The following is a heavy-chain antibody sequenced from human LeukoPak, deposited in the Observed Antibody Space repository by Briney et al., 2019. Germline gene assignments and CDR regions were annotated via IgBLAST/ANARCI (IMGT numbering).Heavy chain of an antibody. CDR1: GGSISSYY. CDR3: ARVFYDSSGYYYGGAFDI. J-gene: IGHJ3*02. CDR2: IYDSGST. Sequence: SETLSLTCTVSGGSISSYYWSWIRQPPGRGLEWIGYIYDSGSTNYNPSLKSRVTISVDTSKKQFSLKLSSVTAADTAVYYCARVFYDSSGYYYGGAFDIWGQGTMVTVSS. V-gene: IGHV4-59*01. D-gene: IGHD3-22*01.